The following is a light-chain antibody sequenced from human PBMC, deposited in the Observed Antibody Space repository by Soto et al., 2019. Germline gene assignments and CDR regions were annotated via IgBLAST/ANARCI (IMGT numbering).Light chain of an antibody. J-gene: IGKJ4*01. Sequence: EIVLTPSPGTLSLSPVERATLSCRASQSVSSSYLAWYQQKPGQAPRLLIYGASSRATGIPDRFSGSGSGTDFTLTISRLEPEDFAVYYCQQYGSSLLTFGGGTKVDIK. CDR2: GAS. CDR3: QQYGSSLLT. CDR1: QSVSSSY. V-gene: IGKV3-20*01.